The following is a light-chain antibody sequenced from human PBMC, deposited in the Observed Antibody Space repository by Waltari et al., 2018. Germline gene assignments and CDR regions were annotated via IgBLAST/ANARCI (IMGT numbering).Light chain of an antibody. CDR2: AAS. CDR1: QNNSNS. J-gene: IGKJ1*01. CDR3: QHNYDKPRT. Sequence: IQMTQSPSPLSAAVGDRVPISCRANQNNSNSLAWYQKKAGKARKPLIYAASSLQSGIPSRFSGSGTETDFTLTISSLQPKDSAGYYCQHNYDKPRTFGQGTKVEIK. V-gene: IGKV1-6*01.